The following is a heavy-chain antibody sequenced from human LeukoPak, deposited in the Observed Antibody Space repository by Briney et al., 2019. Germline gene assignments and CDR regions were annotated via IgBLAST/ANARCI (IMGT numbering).Heavy chain of an antibody. D-gene: IGHD6-13*01. V-gene: IGHV4-39*01. Sequence: SETLSLTCTVSGGSISSSSYYWGWIRQPPGTGLEWIGSIYYSGSTYYNPSLKSRVTISVDTSKNQFSLKLSSVTAADTAVYYCASLKRSWYLHSSSQTIDYWGQGTLVTVSS. CDR1: GGSISSSSYY. J-gene: IGHJ4*02. CDR2: IYYSGST. CDR3: ASLKRSWYLHSSSQTIDY.